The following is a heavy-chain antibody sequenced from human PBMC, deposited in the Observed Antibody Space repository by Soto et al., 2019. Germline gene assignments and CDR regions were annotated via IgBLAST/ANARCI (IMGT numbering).Heavy chain of an antibody. Sequence: GVSRRRSGSPARCTLSDYWRSWVRQGPGKRLDWVSNRKEDGSEKSCAGSVNAGFTISREHAKNSLDLQMNSLRAEDTAVYYCESLDSFHPSSIVVVQDDWNHYYYVMDVWGQGPRVTVS. CDR2: RKEDGSEK. CDR3: ESLDSFHPSSIVVVQDDWNHYYYVMDV. V-gene: IGHV3-7*01. D-gene: IGHD2-2*01. J-gene: IGHJ6*02. CDR1: RCTLSDYW.